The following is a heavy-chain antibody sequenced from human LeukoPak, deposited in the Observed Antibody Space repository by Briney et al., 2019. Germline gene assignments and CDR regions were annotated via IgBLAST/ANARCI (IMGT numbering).Heavy chain of an antibody. V-gene: IGHV3-33*06. Sequence: QPGRSLRLSCAASGFTFSSYGMHWVRQAPGKGLEWVAVIWYDGSNKYYADSVKGRFTISRDNSKNTLYLQMNSLRADDTAVYYCAKCSTSAYTTGWCNWIDPWGQGTLVTVSS. CDR1: GFTFSSYG. CDR2: IWYDGSNK. J-gene: IGHJ5*02. CDR3: AKCSTSAYTTGWCNWIDP. D-gene: IGHD6-19*01.